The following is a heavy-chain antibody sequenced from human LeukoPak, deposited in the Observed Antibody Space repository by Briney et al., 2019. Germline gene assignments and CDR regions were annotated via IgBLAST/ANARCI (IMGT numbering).Heavy chain of an antibody. Sequence: SETLSLTCTVSGVSISNYFWSWIRQPAGKGLEWIGRIYTSGSTNYNPSLKSRITISVDTSKNQFSLKLSSVTAADTAVYYCARNSCPSGSCYDNRGYFDYWGQGALVTVSS. CDR2: IYTSGST. CDR3: ARNSCPSGSCYDNRGYFDY. V-gene: IGHV4-4*07. D-gene: IGHD2-15*01. J-gene: IGHJ4*02. CDR1: GVSISNYF.